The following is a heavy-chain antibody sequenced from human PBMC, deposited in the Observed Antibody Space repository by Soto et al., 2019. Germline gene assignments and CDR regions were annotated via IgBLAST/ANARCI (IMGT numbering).Heavy chain of an antibody. CDR3: ARTYDSNGYANQFDS. D-gene: IGHD3-22*01. CDR2: IYDNGIT. V-gene: IGHV4-59*12. Sequence: QVVLQESGPGLVKPSETLSLTCSVSGRSITSYYWIWVRQPPGKGLEWIGYIYDNGITSQNPSLKSLVTMSADTSQNQFSLKLTSVTGADTAVYYCARTYDSNGYANQFDSWGQGILVTVTS. J-gene: IGHJ4*02. CDR1: GRSITSYY.